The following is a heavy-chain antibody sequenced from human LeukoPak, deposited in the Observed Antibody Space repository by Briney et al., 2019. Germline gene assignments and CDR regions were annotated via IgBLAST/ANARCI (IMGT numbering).Heavy chain of an antibody. V-gene: IGHV3-23*01. CDR3: AKRHSPGLYYFDY. D-gene: IGHD3-3*02. CDR2: IIGSGRNT. CDR1: GFTFNSYV. J-gene: IGHJ4*02. Sequence: GGSLRLSCAASGFTFNSYVMSWVRHAPGKGLEWVSTIIGSGRNTYYADSVKGRFTISRDNSKNTLYLQMNSLRAEDTAVYYCAKRHSPGLYYFDYWGQGTLVTVSS.